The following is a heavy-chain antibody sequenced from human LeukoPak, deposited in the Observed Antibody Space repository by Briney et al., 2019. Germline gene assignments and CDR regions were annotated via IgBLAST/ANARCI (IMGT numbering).Heavy chain of an antibody. V-gene: IGHV3-21*01. Sequence: GGSLRLSCAASGFTFSSYSMNWVRQAPGKGLEWVSSISSSSSYIYYADSVKGRFTISRDNAKNSLYLQMNSLRAEDTAVYYCARKGSSWSEYFQHWGQGTLVTVSS. CDR2: ISSSSSYI. CDR3: ARKGSSWSEYFQH. J-gene: IGHJ1*01. CDR1: GFTFSSYS. D-gene: IGHD6-13*01.